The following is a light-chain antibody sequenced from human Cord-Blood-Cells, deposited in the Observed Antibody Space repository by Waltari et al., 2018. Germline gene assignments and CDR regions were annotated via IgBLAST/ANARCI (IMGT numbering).Light chain of an antibody. J-gene: IGKJ1*01. CDR1: QVISSY. CDR3: QQYGSSPRT. V-gene: IGKV1-8*01. CDR2: AAS. Sequence: AIRMTQSPSSFSASTGDRVTITSRASQVISSYLAWYQQQPGKAHKLLIYAASTLQSGVPSRFSGSGSGTDFTLTISRLEPEDFAVYYCQQYGSSPRTFGQGTKVEIK.